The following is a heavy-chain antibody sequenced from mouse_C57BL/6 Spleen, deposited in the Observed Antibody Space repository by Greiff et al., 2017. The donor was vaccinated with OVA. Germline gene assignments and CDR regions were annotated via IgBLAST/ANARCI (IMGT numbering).Heavy chain of an antibody. V-gene: IGHV1-61*01. CDR1: GYTFTSYW. J-gene: IGHJ4*01. CDR2: IYPSDSET. Sequence: VQLQQPGAELVRPGSSVKLSCKASGYTFTSYWMDWVKQRPGQGLEWIGNIYPSDSETHYNQKFKDKATLTVDKSSSTAYMQLSSLTSEDSAVYYCARHYGNYAYAMDYWGQGTSVTVSS. CDR3: ARHYGNYAYAMDY. D-gene: IGHD2-1*01.